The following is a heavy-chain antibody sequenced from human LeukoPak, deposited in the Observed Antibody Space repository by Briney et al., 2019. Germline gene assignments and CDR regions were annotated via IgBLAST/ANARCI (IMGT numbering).Heavy chain of an antibody. CDR1: GFTFSSYS. Sequence: GGSLRLSCAASGFTFSSYSMNWVRQAPGKGREWVSAISGSGGSTYYADSVRGPFTISRDNSKNTLYLHINSLRAEDTAVYHCAKDGGQSADTAYFDYWGQGTLVSVSS. V-gene: IGHV3-23*01. CDR3: AKDGGQSADTAYFDY. CDR2: ISGSGGST. D-gene: IGHD5-18*01. J-gene: IGHJ4*02.